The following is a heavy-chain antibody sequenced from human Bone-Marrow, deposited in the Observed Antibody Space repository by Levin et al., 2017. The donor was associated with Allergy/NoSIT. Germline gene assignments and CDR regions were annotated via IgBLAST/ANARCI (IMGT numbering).Heavy chain of an antibody. Sequence: ASVKVSCKASGYTFTSYGISWVRQAPGQGLEWMGWISAYNGNTNYAQKLQGRVTMTTDTSTSTAYMELRSLRSDDTAVYYCARDRGSPGSPETYYYYYYGMDVWGQGTTVTVSS. V-gene: IGHV1-18*01. J-gene: IGHJ6*02. CDR2: ISAYNGNT. CDR1: GYTFTSYG. CDR3: ARDRGSPGSPETYYYYYYGMDV. D-gene: IGHD3-10*01.